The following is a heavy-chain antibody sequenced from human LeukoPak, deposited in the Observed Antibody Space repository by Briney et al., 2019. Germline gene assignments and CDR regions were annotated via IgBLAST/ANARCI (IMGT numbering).Heavy chain of an antibody. D-gene: IGHD2-2*01. V-gene: IGHV1-69*05. Sequence: AASVKVSCKASGGTFSSYAISWVRQAPGQGLEWMGGIIPIFGTANYAQKFQGRVTITTDESTSTAYMELSSLRSEDTAVYYCAREKISSTSCSESWCDAFDIWGQGTMVTVSS. J-gene: IGHJ3*02. CDR3: AREKISSTSCSESWCDAFDI. CDR2: IIPIFGTA. CDR1: GGTFSSYA.